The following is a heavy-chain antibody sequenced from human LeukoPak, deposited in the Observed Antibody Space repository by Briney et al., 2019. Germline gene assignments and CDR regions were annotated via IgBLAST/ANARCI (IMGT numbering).Heavy chain of an antibody. J-gene: IGHJ4*02. CDR3: ARGAAQWLVLFDY. Sequence: PGGSLRLSCAASGFTFSSYWMHWVRQAPGKRLVWVSRIHSDGSRTNYADSVKGRYTISRDNAKNTLYLQMNSLRAEDTAVYYCARGAAQWLVLFDYWGQGTLVTVSS. V-gene: IGHV3-74*01. CDR1: GFTFSSYW. D-gene: IGHD6-19*01. CDR2: IHSDGSRT.